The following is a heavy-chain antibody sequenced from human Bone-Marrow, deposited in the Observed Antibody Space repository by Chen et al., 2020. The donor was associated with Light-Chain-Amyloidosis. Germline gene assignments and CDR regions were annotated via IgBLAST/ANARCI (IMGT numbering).Heavy chain of an antibody. D-gene: IGHD5-12*01. CDR1: GYTFPNYW. CDR2: IYPEYSDA. J-gene: IGHJ4*02. Sequence: EVQLEQSGQEVKKPGEYLKISCKGSGYTFPNYWIGGVRQMPGKGLEWMGVIYPEYSDASYSPSFGGQVTISADKSSTTAYRQWRSLKASDTARYYCARRREGYNFDYWGQGTLVTVSS. V-gene: IGHV5-51*01. CDR3: ARRREGYNFDY.